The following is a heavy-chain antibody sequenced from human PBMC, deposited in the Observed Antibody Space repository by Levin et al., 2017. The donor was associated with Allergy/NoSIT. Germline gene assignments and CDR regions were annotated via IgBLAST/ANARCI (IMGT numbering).Heavy chain of an antibody. D-gene: IGHD3-16*02. CDR2: ISGSGGST. CDR3: AKGPMGDYVWGSYHDY. Sequence: GGSLRLSCAASGFTFSSYAMSWVRQAPGKGLEWVSAISGSGGSTYYADSVKGRFTISRDNSKNTLYLQMNSLRAEDTAVYYCAKGPMGDYVWGSYHDYWGQGTLVTVSS. CDR1: GFTFSSYA. V-gene: IGHV3-23*01. J-gene: IGHJ4*02.